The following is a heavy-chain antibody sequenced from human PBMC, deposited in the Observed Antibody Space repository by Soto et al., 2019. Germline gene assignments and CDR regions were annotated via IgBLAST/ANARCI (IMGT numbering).Heavy chain of an antibody. V-gene: IGHV3-30-3*01. CDR2: ISYDGSNK. J-gene: IGHJ6*02. Sequence: QVQLVESGGGVVQPGRSLRLSCAASGFTFSSYAMNWVRQAPGKGLEWVAVISYDGSNKYYADSVKGRFTISRDNSKNMPYLHMNSLRAQDRAGDCCEMVTPRYFAMDDWGQGTTVTVSS. CDR1: GFTFSSYA. CDR3: EMVTPRYFAMDD. D-gene: IGHD2-21*02.